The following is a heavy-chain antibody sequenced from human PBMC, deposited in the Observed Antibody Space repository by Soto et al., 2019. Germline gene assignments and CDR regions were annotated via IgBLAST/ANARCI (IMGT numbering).Heavy chain of an antibody. D-gene: IGHD2-15*01. V-gene: IGHV3-23*01. CDR1: GFTFSSYA. Sequence: PGGSLRLSCAASGFTFSSYAMSWVRQAPGKGLEWVSDISAGGGSTYYADSVKGRFTISRDNSKNTLYLQMNSLRAEDTAVYYCAKALQEWWYFDYWGQGTQVTVSS. CDR3: AKALQEWWYFDY. CDR2: ISAGGGST. J-gene: IGHJ4*02.